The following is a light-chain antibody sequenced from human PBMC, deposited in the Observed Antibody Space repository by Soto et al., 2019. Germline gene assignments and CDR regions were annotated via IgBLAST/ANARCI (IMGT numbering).Light chain of an antibody. J-gene: IGLJ1*01. V-gene: IGLV2-11*01. CDR3: CSYAGRFYV. Sequence: SVLTQPRAVSGPPGQSVTISCTGTSSDVGGYDYVSWYQQSPGKAPKFIIYDVSQRPSGVPDRFSGSKSGNTASLTISGLQAEDEADYYCCSYAGRFYVFGTGTKVTVL. CDR1: SSDVGGYDY. CDR2: DVS.